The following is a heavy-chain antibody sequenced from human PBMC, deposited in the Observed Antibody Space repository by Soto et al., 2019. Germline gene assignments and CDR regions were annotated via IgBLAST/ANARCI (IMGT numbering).Heavy chain of an antibody. CDR2: IYYSGTT. D-gene: IGHD6-13*01. CDR1: VGSISSSSYY. V-gene: IGHV4-39*01. J-gene: IGHJ4*02. Sequence: SETLSLTCTFSVGSISSSSYYCGWVRQPPWKGLEWIGSIYYSGTTYYNPSLKSRVTISVDTSKNQFSLKLSSVTAADTAVYYWARHFGYSSRCYVYFEYWGQGSLVSVS. CDR3: ARHFGYSSRCYVYFEY.